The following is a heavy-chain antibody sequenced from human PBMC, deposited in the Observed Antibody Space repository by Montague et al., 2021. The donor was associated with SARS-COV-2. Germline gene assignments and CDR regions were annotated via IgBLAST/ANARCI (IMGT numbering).Heavy chain of an antibody. CDR2: INHSGST. V-gene: IGHV4-34*01. CDR1: GGSFSGYY. J-gene: IGHJ6*02. CDR3: ARRTVRAAAGTLVYYYYYYGMDV. D-gene: IGHD6-13*01. Sequence: SETLSLTCAVYGGSFSGYYWSWIRQPPGKGLEWIGEINHSGSTNYNPSLKSRVTISVDTSKNQFSLKLSSVTAADTAVYYCARRTVRAAAGTLVYYYYYYGMDVWGQGTLVTVSS.